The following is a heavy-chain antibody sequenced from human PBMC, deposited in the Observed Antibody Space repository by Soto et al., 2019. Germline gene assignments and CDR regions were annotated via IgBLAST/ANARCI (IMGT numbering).Heavy chain of an antibody. CDR2: MNPNSGNT. V-gene: IGHV1-8*01. Sequence: QVHLVQSGAEVRKPGASVKVSCKASGYTFTSYDINWVRQATGQGLEWMGWMNPNSGNTAYAQKFQGRVTMTRNTSISTVHMELSSLRSEDTAVYYCARERTRGFDPWGQGTLVTVSS. CDR3: ARERTRGFDP. CDR1: GYTFTSYD. J-gene: IGHJ5*02.